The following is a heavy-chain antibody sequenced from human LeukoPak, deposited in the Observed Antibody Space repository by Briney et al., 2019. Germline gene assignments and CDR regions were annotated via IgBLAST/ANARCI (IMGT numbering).Heavy chain of an antibody. Sequence: GGSLRLSCAASGFTFSSYSMNWVRQAPGKGLEWVSSISSSSSYIYYADSVKGRFTISRDNSKNTLYLQMNSLRAEDTAVYYCAKGLSGTVTAENFDYWGQGTLVTVSS. J-gene: IGHJ4*02. CDR3: AKGLSGTVTAENFDY. D-gene: IGHD4-17*01. V-gene: IGHV3-21*04. CDR2: ISSSSSYI. CDR1: GFTFSSYS.